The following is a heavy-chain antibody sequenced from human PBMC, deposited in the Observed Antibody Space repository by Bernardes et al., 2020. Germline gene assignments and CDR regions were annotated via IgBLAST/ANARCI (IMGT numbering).Heavy chain of an antibody. CDR3: AKDVWGSLSGFDY. D-gene: IGHD3-16*01. Sequence: GWSLRLSCAASGFTFSSYAMSWVRQAPGKGLEWVSAISGSGGSTYYADSVKGRFTISRDNSKNTLYLQMNSLRAEDTAVYYCAKDVWGSLSGFDYWGQGTLVTVSS. V-gene: IGHV3-23*01. J-gene: IGHJ4*02. CDR2: ISGSGGST. CDR1: GFTFSSYA.